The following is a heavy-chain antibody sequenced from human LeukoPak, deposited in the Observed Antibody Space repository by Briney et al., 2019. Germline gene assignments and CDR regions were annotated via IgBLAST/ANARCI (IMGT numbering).Heavy chain of an antibody. Sequence: SETLSLTCTVSGGSIGSYYWSWIRQPPGKGLEWIGYIYYSGSTNYNPSLKSRVTISVDTSKNQFSLKLSSVTAADTAVYYCASGTHYYDSSGYYYPDYWGQGTLVTVSS. D-gene: IGHD3-22*01. V-gene: IGHV4-59*01. J-gene: IGHJ4*02. CDR3: ASGTHYYDSSGYYYPDY. CDR2: IYYSGST. CDR1: GGSIGSYY.